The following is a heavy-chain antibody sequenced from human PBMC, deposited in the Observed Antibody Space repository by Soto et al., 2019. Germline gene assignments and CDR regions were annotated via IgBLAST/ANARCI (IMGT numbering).Heavy chain of an antibody. V-gene: IGHV1-69*02. J-gene: IGHJ6*03. CDR2: IIPILGIA. Sequence: QVQLVQSGAEVKKPGSSVKVSCKASGGTFSSYTISWVRQAPGQGLEWMGRIIPILGIANYAQKFQGRVTSTADKSTSTAYMELSSLRSEDTAVYYCARAGSDCSSTSCYLGGSYYYYYMDVWGKGTTVTVSS. CDR3: ARAGSDCSSTSCYLGGSYYYYYMDV. CDR1: GGTFSSYT. D-gene: IGHD2-2*01.